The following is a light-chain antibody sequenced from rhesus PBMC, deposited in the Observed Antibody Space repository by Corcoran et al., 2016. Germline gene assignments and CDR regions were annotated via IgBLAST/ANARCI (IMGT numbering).Light chain of an antibody. CDR3: SSYAGSNTYI. Sequence: QAALTQPRSVSGSPGQSVTLSCTGTNSDIGDYNYVSWYQQHPGTAPKLMIYEVSKRPSGVSDRFSASKSGNTASLTISGLQAEDEADYYCSSYAGSNTYIFGGGTRLTVL. J-gene: IGLJ1*01. CDR1: NSDIGDYNY. V-gene: IGLV2-32*02. CDR2: EVS.